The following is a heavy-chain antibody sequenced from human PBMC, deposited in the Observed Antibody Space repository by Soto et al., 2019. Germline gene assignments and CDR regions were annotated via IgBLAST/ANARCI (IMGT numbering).Heavy chain of an antibody. V-gene: IGHV4-30-2*05. D-gene: IGHD2-15*01. J-gene: IGHJ4*02. CDR3: VRMKTGGSRPVDH. CDR1: GGSISSTVYS. CDR2: IYDSGGT. Sequence: PSETLSLTCAVSGGSISSTVYSWSWIRQPPGKGLEWIGYIYDSGGTYYKPSLQSRAAISLDTSKNQFSLKLTSATATDTAVYYCVRMKTGGSRPVDHWGQGTLVTVSS.